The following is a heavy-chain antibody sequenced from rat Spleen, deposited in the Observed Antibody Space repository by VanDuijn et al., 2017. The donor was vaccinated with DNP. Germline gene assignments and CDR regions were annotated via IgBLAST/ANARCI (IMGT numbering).Heavy chain of an antibody. V-gene: IGHV5-58*01. J-gene: IGHJ2*01. CDR2: INTDGGST. D-gene: IGHD1-2*01. CDR3: ASWAPIAPISTSNY. CDR1: GFTFSTYW. Sequence: EVQLVETGGGLVQPGRSLKLSCVASGFTFSTYWMYWIRQAPGKGLEWVASINTDGGSTYYPDSVKGRFTISRDNAENTVYLQMSSLRSEDTATYYCASWAPIAPISTSNYWGQGVMVTVSS.